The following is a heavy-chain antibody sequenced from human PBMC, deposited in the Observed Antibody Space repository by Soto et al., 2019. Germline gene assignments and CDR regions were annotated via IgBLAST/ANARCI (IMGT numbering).Heavy chain of an antibody. V-gene: IGHV3-23*01. J-gene: IGHJ4*02. Sequence: GGSLRLSCAASGFTFNNYAMNWVRQAPGKGLEWVATISATGGSTYYADSVKGRFTISRDNAKNSLFLQMHSLRDEDTALYFCARDPSPDSSGWYYFDYWGQGTLVTVSS. CDR1: GFTFNNYA. D-gene: IGHD6-19*01. CDR2: ISATGGST. CDR3: ARDPSPDSSGWYYFDY.